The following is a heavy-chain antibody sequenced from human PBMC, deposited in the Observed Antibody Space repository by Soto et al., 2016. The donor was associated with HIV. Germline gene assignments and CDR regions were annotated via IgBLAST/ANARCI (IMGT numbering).Heavy chain of an antibody. V-gene: IGHV3-11*05. CDR3: VRSKVGDFPAFDI. Sequence: VQLVESGGDLVKPGGSLRLSRAGSGFTFSGYYMGWIRQAPGRGLQWVSYLSHTTSYTTYADSVKGRFTISRDNAKNSVYLEMNSLRLEDTALYYCVRSKVGDFPAFDIWGQGTMVTVSS. CDR1: GFTFSGYY. CDR2: LSHTTSYT. J-gene: IGHJ3*02.